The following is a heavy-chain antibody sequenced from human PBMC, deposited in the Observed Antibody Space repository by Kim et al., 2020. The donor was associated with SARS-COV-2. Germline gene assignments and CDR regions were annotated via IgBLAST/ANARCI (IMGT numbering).Heavy chain of an antibody. CDR2: INHSGST. V-gene: IGHV4-34*01. CDR1: GGSFSGYY. J-gene: IGHJ4*02. D-gene: IGHD6-13*01. CDR3: ARGGVGVAAARRYFDY. Sequence: SETLSLTCAVYGGSFSGYYWSWIRQPPGKGLEWIGEINHSGSTNYNPSLKSRVTISVDTSKNQFSLKLSSVTAADTAVYYCARGGVGVAAARRYFDYWGQGTLVTVSS.